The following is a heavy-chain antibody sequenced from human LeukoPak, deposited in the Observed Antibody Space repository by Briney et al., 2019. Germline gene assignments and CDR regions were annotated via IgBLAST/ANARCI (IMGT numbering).Heavy chain of an antibody. CDR2: ISAYNGNT. CDR1: GYTFTSYG. V-gene: IGHV1-18*01. J-gene: IGHJ4*02. CDR3: ARAHSSGWYHLFDY. Sequence: ASVKVSCTASGYTFTSYGISWVRQAPGQGLEWMGWISAYNGNTNYAQKLQGRGTMTTDTSTSTAYMELRSLRSDDTAVYYCARAHSSGWYHLFDYWGQGTLVTVSS. D-gene: IGHD6-19*01.